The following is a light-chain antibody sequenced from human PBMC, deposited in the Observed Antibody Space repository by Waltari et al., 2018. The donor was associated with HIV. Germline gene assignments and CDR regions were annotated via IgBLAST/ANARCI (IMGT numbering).Light chain of an antibody. CDR3: QSYDSSLTAVI. V-gene: IGLV2-8*01. Sequence: QSALTQPPSASGSPGQSVTISCTGTSSDVGGYNYVSWYQQHPGKAPKLMIYEVSKRPSGVPERFFGSKSGNTASLTVSGLQAEDEADYYCQSYDSSLTAVIFGGGTKLTVL. J-gene: IGLJ2*01. CDR2: EVS. CDR1: SSDVGGYNY.